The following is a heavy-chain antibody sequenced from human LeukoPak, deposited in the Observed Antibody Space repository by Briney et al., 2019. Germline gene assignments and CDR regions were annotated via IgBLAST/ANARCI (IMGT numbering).Heavy chain of an antibody. CDR2: IYHSGST. J-gene: IGHJ3*02. Sequence: SGTLSLTRAVSGGSISSSNWWSWVRQPPGKGLEWIGEIYHSGSTNYNPSLKSRVTISVDKSKNQFSLKLSSVPAADTAECYCARAPRSTIFWPDAFDIWGQGTMVTVSS. V-gene: IGHV4-4*02. CDR1: GGSISSSNW. D-gene: IGHD3-9*01. CDR3: ARAPRSTIFWPDAFDI.